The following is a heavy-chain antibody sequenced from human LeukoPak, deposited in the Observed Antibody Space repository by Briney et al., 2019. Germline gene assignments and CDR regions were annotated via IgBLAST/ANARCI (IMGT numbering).Heavy chain of an antibody. CDR2: ISGSGGST. CDR3: AKDFDSHHYSSSWFYRELYYFDY. J-gene: IGHJ4*02. CDR1: GFTFSSYA. V-gene: IGHV3-23*01. Sequence: PGGSLRLSCAASGFTFSSYAMSWVRQAPGKGLEWVSAISGSGGSTYYADSVKGRFTISRDNSKNTLYLQMNSLRAEDTAVYYCAKDFDSHHYSSSWFYRELYYFDYWGQGTLVTVSS. D-gene: IGHD6-13*01.